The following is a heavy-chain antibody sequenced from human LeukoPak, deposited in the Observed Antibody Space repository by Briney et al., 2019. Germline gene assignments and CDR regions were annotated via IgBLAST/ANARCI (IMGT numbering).Heavy chain of an antibody. CDR2: INAGNGNT. J-gene: IGHJ4*02. Sequence: ASVKVSCKASGYTFTNHAMQWVRQVPGQRLEWMGWINAGNGNTKYSQNFHGRFIITRDTSAGTVYMDLSSLRSEDTAVYYCARGFWNRGTWGPYYFDYWGQGTLVTVSS. V-gene: IGHV1-3*01. CDR1: GYTFTNHA. D-gene: IGHD3-3*01. CDR3: ARGFWNRGTWGPYYFDY.